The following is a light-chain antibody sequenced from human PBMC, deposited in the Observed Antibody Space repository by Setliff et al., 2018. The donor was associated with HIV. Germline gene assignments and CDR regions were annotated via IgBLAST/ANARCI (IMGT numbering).Light chain of an antibody. V-gene: IGLV2-14*01. Sequence: QSALTQPASVSGSPGQSITISCTGSNSDIGSYNFVSWYQHHPGKAPKLMIYEVSNRPSGVSSRFSASKSGNTASLTISGLQTEDEADYYCSSYSSGSTPSVFGTGTKVTVL. J-gene: IGLJ1*01. CDR2: EVS. CDR3: SSYSSGSTPSV. CDR1: NSDIGSYNF.